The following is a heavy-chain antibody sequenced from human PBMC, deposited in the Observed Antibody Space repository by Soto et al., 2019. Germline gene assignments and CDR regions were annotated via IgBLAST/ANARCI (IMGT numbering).Heavy chain of an antibody. J-gene: IGHJ4*02. Sequence: GASVKVSCKASGGTFSSYAISWVRQAPGQGLEWMGGIIPIFGTANYAQKFQGRVTITADESTSTAYMELSSLRSEDTAVYYCARDQFPKNYFDYWGQGTLVTVSS. V-gene: IGHV1-69*13. CDR3: ARDQFPKNYFDY. CDR1: GGTFSSYA. CDR2: IIPIFGTA.